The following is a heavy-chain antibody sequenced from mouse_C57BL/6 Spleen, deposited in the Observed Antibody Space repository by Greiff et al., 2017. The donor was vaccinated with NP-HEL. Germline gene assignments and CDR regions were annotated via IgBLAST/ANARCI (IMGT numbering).Heavy chain of an antibody. D-gene: IGHD2-10*01. CDR1: GFTFTDYY. CDR2: IRNKANGYTT. Sequence: EVMLVESGGGLVQPGGSLSLSCAASGFTFTDYYMSWVRQPPGKALEWLGFIRNKANGYTTEYSASVKGRFTISRDNSQSILYLQMNALRAEDSATYYCASSLLWPNTPLGYWGQGTTLTVSS. J-gene: IGHJ2*01. CDR3: ASSLLWPNTPLGY. V-gene: IGHV7-3*01.